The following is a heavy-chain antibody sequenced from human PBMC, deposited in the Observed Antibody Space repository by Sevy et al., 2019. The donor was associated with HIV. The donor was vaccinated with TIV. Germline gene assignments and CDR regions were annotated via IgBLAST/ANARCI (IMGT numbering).Heavy chain of an antibody. CDR2: IKSKTDGGSA. CDR1: GYTFNNAW. CDR3: TGATVFGATWFDP. J-gene: IGHJ5*02. V-gene: IGHV3-15*01. D-gene: IGHD3-3*01. Sequence: GGSLRPSCAASGYTFNNAWMSWVRQAPGKGLEWLGRIKSKTDGGSAEYASPVKGRFTISRDDSKSTLYLQMNRLRTEDTGVYYCTGATVFGATWFDPWGQGALVTVSS.